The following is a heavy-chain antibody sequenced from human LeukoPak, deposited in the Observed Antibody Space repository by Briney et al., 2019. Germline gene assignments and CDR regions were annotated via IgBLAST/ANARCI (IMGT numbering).Heavy chain of an antibody. J-gene: IGHJ3*02. CDR3: ARAGVTTVTRGAFDI. D-gene: IGHD4-17*01. V-gene: IGHV1-46*01. CDR1: GYTFTSYY. CDR2: INPSGGST. Sequence: GASVKVSCKASGYTFTSYYMHWVRQAPGQGLEWMGIINPSGGSTSYAQKFQGRVTITRDTSASTAYMELSSLRSEDTAVYYCARAGVTTVTRGAFDIWGQGTMVTVSS.